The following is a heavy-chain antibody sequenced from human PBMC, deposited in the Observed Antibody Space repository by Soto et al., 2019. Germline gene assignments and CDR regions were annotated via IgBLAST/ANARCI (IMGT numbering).Heavy chain of an antibody. CDR2: IYYGGSI. D-gene: IGHD3-16*01. Sequence: QVQPQESGPGLVKPSETLSLTCSVSGGSISSGYWTWIRQPPGKGLEWIGYIYYGGSINYNPSLRSRVIISVDTAKNQFSLSLSSVTAADTAVYYCTGAYYETDGYVLGPWGQGTSVTVSS. V-gene: IGHV4-59*01. CDR3: TGAYYETDGYVLGP. J-gene: IGHJ5*02. CDR1: GGSISSGY.